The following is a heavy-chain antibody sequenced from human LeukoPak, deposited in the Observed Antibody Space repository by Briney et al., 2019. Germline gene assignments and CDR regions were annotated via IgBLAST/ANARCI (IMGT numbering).Heavy chain of an antibody. V-gene: IGHV5-51*01. D-gene: IGHD3-10*01. J-gene: IGHJ6*02. CDR1: GYSFTSYW. CDR3: ARLPRGPGGRYHYYGMDV. CDR2: IYPGDSDT. Sequence: GESLKISCKGSGYSFTSYWIGWVRQMPGKGLEWMGIIYPGDSDTRYSPSFQGQVTISADKSISTAYLQWSSLKASDTAMYYCARLPRGPGGRYHYYGMDVWGQGTTVTVSS.